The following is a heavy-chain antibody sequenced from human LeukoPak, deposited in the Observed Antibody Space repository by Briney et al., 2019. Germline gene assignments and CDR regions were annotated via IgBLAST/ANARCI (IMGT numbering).Heavy chain of an antibody. CDR2: IYHSGST. CDR3: ARQWYDSSGYRR. V-gene: IGHV4-38-2*02. J-gene: IGHJ4*02. Sequence: SETLSFTCTVSGYSISSGYYWGWIRQPPGKGLEWIGSIYHSGSTYYNPSLKSRVTISVDTSKNQFSLKLSSVTAADTAVYYCARQWYDSSGYRRWGQGTLVTVSS. CDR1: GYSISSGYY. D-gene: IGHD3-22*01.